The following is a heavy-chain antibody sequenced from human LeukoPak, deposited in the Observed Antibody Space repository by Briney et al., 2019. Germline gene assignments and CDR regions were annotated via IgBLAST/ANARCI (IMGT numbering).Heavy chain of an antibody. J-gene: IGHJ1*01. D-gene: IGHD3/OR15-3a*01. CDR1: GFTFTSYH. Sequence: GGSLRLSCTASGFTFTSYHINWVRQAPGKGLEWVANIKQDGGEKSFVDPVKGRFTISRDIAKNSLYLQMNSLRPDDTAVYYCSDSNFQHWGRGTLVTVSS. CDR2: IKQDGGEK. CDR3: SDSNFQH. V-gene: IGHV3-7*01.